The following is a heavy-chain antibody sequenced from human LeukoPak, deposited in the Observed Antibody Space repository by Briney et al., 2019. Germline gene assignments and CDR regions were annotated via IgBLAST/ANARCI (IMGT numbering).Heavy chain of an antibody. CDR2: IKQDGNEK. CDR1: GFTFSNYV. D-gene: IGHD6-19*01. J-gene: IGHJ5*02. Sequence: GGSLRLSCAVSGFTFSNYVMSWVRQAPGKGLEWVANIKQDGNEKYYVESVKGRFTISRDNAENTLDLQMSRLRVEDTAMYYCARETLDSGWFITWGQGTLVTVSS. CDR3: ARETLDSGWFIT. V-gene: IGHV3-7*03.